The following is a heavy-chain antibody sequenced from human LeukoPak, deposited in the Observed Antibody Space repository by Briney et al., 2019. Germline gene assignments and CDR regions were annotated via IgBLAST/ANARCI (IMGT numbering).Heavy chain of an antibody. CDR2: IWYDGSNK. V-gene: IGHV3-30*02. CDR3: AKHARGGPASYGMDV. J-gene: IGHJ6*02. Sequence: PGGSLRLSCAASGFTFSSYGMHWVRQAPGKGLEWVAVIWYDGSNKYYADSVKGRFTISRDNSKNTLYLQMNSLRAEDTAVYYCAKHARGGPASYGMDVWGQGTTVTVSS. D-gene: IGHD6-6*01. CDR1: GFTFSSYG.